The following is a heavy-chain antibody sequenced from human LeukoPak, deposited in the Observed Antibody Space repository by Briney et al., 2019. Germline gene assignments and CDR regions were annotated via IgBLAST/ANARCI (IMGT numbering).Heavy chain of an antibody. CDR2: IYTSGST. J-gene: IGHJ5*02. D-gene: IGHD5-18*01. Sequence: SETLSLTCTVSGGSISSGSYYWSWIRQPAGKGLEWIGRIYTSGSTNYNPSLKSRVTISVDTSKNQFSLKLSSVTAAETAVYYCARTSYGTGWFDPWGQGTLVTVSS. CDR1: GGSISSGSYY. V-gene: IGHV4-61*02. CDR3: ARTSYGTGWFDP.